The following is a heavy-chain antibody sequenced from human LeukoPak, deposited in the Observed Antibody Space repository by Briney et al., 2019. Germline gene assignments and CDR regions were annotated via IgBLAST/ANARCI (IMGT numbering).Heavy chain of an antibody. CDR2: ISYDGSNK. J-gene: IGHJ4*02. CDR1: GFTFSSYG. Sequence: GGSLRLSCAASGFTFSSYGMHWVRQAPGKGLEWVAVISYDGSNKYYADSVKGRFTISRDNSKNTLYLQMNSLRAEDTAVYYCAKAIAVAGTGVDYWGQGTLVTVSS. V-gene: IGHV3-30*18. CDR3: AKAIAVAGTGVDY. D-gene: IGHD6-19*01.